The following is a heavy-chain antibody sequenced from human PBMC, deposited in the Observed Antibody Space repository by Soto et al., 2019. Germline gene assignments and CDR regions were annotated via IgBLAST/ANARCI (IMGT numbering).Heavy chain of an antibody. Sequence: SVKVSCKASGGTFSSYAISWVRQAPGQGLEWMGGIIPIFGTANYAQKFQGRFTITADKSTSTAYMELSSLRSDDTAVYYCARNDYDIWTGYYKTCDYDFGIDVWGQGPTVTVS. J-gene: IGHJ6*02. CDR2: IIPIFGTA. CDR3: ARNDYDIWTGYYKTCDYDFGIDV. CDR1: GGTFSSYA. D-gene: IGHD3-9*01. V-gene: IGHV1-69*06.